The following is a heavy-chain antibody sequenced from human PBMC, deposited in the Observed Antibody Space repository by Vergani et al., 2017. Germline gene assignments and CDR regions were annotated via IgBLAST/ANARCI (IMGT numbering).Heavy chain of an antibody. CDR2: IGTAGDT. CDR3: AKVGRSEVAGTFGAFDI. CDR1: GFTFSTYD. Sequence: EVQLVESGGGLVQPGGSLRLSCAASGFTFSTYDMHWVRQATGKGLEWVSAIGTAGDTYYPGSVKGRFTISRDNSKNTLYLQMNSLRAEDTAVYYCAKVGRSEVAGTFGAFDIWGQGTMVTVSS. J-gene: IGHJ3*02. V-gene: IGHV3-13*01. D-gene: IGHD6-19*01.